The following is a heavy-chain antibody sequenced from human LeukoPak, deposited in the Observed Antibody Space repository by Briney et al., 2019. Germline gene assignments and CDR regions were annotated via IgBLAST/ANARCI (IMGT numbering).Heavy chain of an antibody. CDR2: INHSGST. V-gene: IGHV4-34*01. CDR3: ARVSSGWGYYFDY. J-gene: IGHJ4*02. Sequence: SETLSLTCAVYGGSFSGYYWSWLRQPPGKGLGWIGEINHSGSTNYNPSLKSRVTISVDTSKNQFSLKLSSVTAADTAVYYCARVSSGWGYYFDYWGQGTLVTVSS. D-gene: IGHD6-19*01. CDR1: GGSFSGYY.